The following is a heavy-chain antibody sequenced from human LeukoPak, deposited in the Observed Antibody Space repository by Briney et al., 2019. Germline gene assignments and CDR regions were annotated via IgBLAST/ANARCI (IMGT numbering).Heavy chain of an antibody. CDR1: GFTFSSYA. CDR3: AKETYYYDSSGYYPLDY. V-gene: IGHV3-23*01. Sequence: PGGSLRLSCAASGFTFSSYAMSWVRQAPGKGLEWVSAISGSSGSTYYADSVKGRFTISRDNSKNTLYLQMNSLRAEDTAVYYCAKETYYYDSSGYYPLDYWGQGTLVTVSS. CDR2: ISGSSGST. D-gene: IGHD3-22*01. J-gene: IGHJ4*02.